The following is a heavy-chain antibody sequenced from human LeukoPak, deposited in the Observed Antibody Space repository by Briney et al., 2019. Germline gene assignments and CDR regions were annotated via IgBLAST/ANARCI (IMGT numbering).Heavy chain of an antibody. CDR3: ARAWGYLARWFDP. D-gene: IGHD5-18*01. V-gene: IGHV4-31*03. J-gene: IGHJ5*02. CDR2: IYYSGST. CDR1: GGSISSGGYY. Sequence: PSETLSLTCTVSGGSISSGGYYWSWIRQHPGKGLEWIGYIYYSGSTYYNPSLKSRVTISVDTSKNQFSLKLSSVTAADTAVYYCARAWGYLARWFDPWGQGTLVTVSS.